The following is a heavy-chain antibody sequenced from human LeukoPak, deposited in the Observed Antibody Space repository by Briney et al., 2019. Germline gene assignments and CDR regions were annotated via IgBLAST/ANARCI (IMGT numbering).Heavy chain of an antibody. J-gene: IGHJ5*02. V-gene: IGHV3-20*04. D-gene: IGHD2-2*01. CDR3: AGYCSTTSCYSSPNWFDP. CDR2: INWNGGST. CDR1: GFTFDDYG. Sequence: PGGSLRLSCAASGFTFDDYGMSWVRQAPGKGLEWVSGINWNGGSTGYADSVKGRFTISRDNAKNSLYLQMNRLRVEDTAVYYCAGYCSTTSCYSSPNWFDPWGQGTLVTVSS.